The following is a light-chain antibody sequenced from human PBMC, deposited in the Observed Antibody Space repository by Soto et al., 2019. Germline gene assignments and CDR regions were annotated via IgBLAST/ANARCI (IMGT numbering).Light chain of an antibody. Sequence: EIVLTQSPGTLSLSPGERASLSCRASQTVSSVHLAWYQHKPGQAPRLLIYGASRRATGVPDRSSGSGSGTDFTLTISRLEPEDFAVYYCQQYDNSLWTFGQGTKVDIK. CDR3: QQYDNSLWT. V-gene: IGKV3-20*01. CDR2: GAS. J-gene: IGKJ1*01. CDR1: QTVSSVH.